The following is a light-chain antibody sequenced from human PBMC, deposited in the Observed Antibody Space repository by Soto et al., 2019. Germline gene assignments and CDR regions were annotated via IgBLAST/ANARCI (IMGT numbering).Light chain of an antibody. CDR2: EVS. V-gene: IGLV2-14*01. CDR1: SSDVGYYNY. J-gene: IGLJ3*02. CDR3: TSHTASSTWV. Sequence: QSALTQPASVSGSPGQSITISCTGTSSDVGYYNYVSWFQQHPGKAPKLMIFEVSRRPSGVSNRFSGSKSANTASLTISGLQAEDEADYYCTSHTASSTWVFGGGTKVTVL.